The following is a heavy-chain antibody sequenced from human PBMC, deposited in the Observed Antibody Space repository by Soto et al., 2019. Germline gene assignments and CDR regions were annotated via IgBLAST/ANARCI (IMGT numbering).Heavy chain of an antibody. CDR2: ITSSSDAI. CDR3: AILDFGDYLLSYGVDV. D-gene: IGHD4-17*01. Sequence: XGSLRLSCAVAGFPFRSYEMNWVRQAPGKGPDWVSYITSSSDAIYYAASVKGRFTVSRDNAKNSLYLQMNSLRAEDTAVYYCAILDFGDYLLSYGVDVWGQGTTVTVSS. CDR1: GFPFRSYE. V-gene: IGHV3-48*03. J-gene: IGHJ6*02.